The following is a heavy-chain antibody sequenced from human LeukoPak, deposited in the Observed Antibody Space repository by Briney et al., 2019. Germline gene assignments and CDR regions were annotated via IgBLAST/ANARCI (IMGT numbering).Heavy chain of an antibody. V-gene: IGHV1-18*01. D-gene: IGHD6-13*01. CDR1: GYTFTSYG. CDR3: AREHTNTYSSSWQGDWFDP. J-gene: IGHJ5*02. Sequence: ASVKVSCKASGYTFTSYGISWVRQAPGQGLEWMGWISAYNGNTNYAQKLQGRVTMTTDTPTSTAYMELRSLRSDDTAVYYCAREHTNTYSSSWQGDWFDPWGQGTLVTVSS. CDR2: ISAYNGNT.